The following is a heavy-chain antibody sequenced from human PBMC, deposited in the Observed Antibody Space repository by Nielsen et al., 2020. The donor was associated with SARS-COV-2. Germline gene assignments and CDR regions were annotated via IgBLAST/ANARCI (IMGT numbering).Heavy chain of an antibody. CDR1: GYTFTDYY. D-gene: IGHD3/OR15-3a*01. J-gene: IGHJ6*02. CDR3: ARARATIFGLVMSYGMDV. CDR2: INTYTGGT. Sequence: ASVKVSCKASGYTFTDYYIHWVQQAHGQGLEWMGRINTYTGGTNYAQKFQGTVTMTRDASISTVYMELTSDDTAVYYCARARATIFGLVMSYGMDVWGQGTTVAVSS. V-gene: IGHV1-2*06.